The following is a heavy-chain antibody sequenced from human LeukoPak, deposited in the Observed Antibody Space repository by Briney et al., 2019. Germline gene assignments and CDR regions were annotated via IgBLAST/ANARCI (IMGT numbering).Heavy chain of an antibody. V-gene: IGHV3-48*01. CDR1: GFTFSSYS. D-gene: IGHD3-16*01. CDR2: ISSSSSAI. Sequence: PGGSLRLSCAASGFTFSSYSMNWVRQAPGKGLEWVSYISSSSSAIYYADSVKGRFTISRDNAKNSLYLQMNSLRAEDTAVYYCARYYDTTVGDAFDIWGQGTMVTVSS. CDR3: ARYYDTTVGDAFDI. J-gene: IGHJ3*02.